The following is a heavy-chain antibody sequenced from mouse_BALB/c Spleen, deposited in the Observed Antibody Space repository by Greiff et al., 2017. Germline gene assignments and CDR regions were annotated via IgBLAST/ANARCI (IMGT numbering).Heavy chain of an antibody. D-gene: IGHD1-1*01. Sequence: VKLQQPGAELVKPGASVKLSCKASGYTFTSYWMHWVKQRPGQGLEWIGEINPSNGRTNYNEKFKSKATLTVDKSSSTAYMQLSSLTSEDSAVYYCARWRDLAVVDYAMDYWGQGTSVTVSS. V-gene: IGHV1S81*02. CDR1: GYTFTSYW. CDR2: INPSNGRT. J-gene: IGHJ4*01. CDR3: ARWRDLAVVDYAMDY.